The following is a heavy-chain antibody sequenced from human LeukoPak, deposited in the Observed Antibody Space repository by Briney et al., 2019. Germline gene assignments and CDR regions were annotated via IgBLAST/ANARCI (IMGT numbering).Heavy chain of an antibody. CDR2: ISSSSSYI. CDR3: ARDVGFTYYYDSSGYPFDY. D-gene: IGHD3-22*01. CDR1: GFTFSSYS. J-gene: IGHJ4*02. V-gene: IGHV3-21*01. Sequence: GGSLRLSCAASGFTFSSYSMDWVRQAPGKGLEWVSSISSSSSYIYYADSVKGRFTISRDNAKNSLYLQMNSLRAEDTAVYYCARDVGFTYYYDSSGYPFDYWGQGTLVTVSS.